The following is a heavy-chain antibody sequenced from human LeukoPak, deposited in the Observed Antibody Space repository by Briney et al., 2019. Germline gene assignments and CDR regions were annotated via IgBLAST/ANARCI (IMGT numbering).Heavy chain of an antibody. Sequence: WIRQPAGKGLEWVGRIRSKANSYATAYAASVKGRFTISRDDSKNTAYLQMNSLKTEDTAVYYCTRLVYNSTTGGYWGQGTLVTVSS. CDR2: IRSKANSYAT. V-gene: IGHV3-73*01. D-gene: IGHD7-27*01. CDR3: TRLVYNSTTGGY. J-gene: IGHJ4*02.